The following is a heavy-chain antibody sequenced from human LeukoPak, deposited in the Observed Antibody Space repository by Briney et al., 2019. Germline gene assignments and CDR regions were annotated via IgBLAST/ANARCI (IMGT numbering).Heavy chain of an antibody. D-gene: IGHD3-9*01. V-gene: IGHV3-48*03. CDR3: ARSQYFVWLPFDY. CDR1: GFTFSSYE. CDR2: ISSSGSTI. J-gene: IGHJ4*02. Sequence: GGSLRLSCAASGFTFSSYEMNWVRQAPGKGLEWVSYISSSGSTIYYADSVKGRFTISRDNAKNSLYLQMNSLRAEDTAVYYCARSQYFVWLPFDYWGQGTLVTVSS.